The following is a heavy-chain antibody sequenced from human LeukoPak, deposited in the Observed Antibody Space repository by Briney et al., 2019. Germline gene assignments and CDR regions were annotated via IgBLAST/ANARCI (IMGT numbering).Heavy chain of an antibody. Sequence: ASVRVSSKAAGYTFTRYYMHRVRQAPGQGLEWLGWIHLNHGGTNYAREFQGRVIMTTDTSTSTAYMVLSRWRSDDAAVYYCARAVDTAMVDFGYWGQGTLVTVSS. CDR1: GYTFTRYY. CDR2: IHLNHGGT. V-gene: IGHV1-2*02. J-gene: IGHJ4*02. D-gene: IGHD5-18*01. CDR3: ARAVDTAMVDFGY.